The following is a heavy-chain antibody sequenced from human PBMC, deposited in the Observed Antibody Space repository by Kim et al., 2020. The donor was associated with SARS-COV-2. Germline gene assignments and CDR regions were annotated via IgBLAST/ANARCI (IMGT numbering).Heavy chain of an antibody. Sequence: GGSLRLSCTTSGFTFGDFAMTWVRQVPGKGLEWIGVIRNKAYGGTTEYAASVRGRFTISRDDSRSSAYLQMNSLKTEDTAVYYCTRGGRYLEGLSDVWG. J-gene: IGHJ6*03. CDR1: GFTFGDFA. D-gene: IGHD3-3*01. CDR2: IRNKAYGGTT. V-gene: IGHV3-49*04. CDR3: TRGGRYLEGLSDV.